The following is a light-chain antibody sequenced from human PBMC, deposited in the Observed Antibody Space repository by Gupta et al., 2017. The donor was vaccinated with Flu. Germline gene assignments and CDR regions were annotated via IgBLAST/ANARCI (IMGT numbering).Light chain of an antibody. J-gene: IGKJ4*01. V-gene: IGKV3-20*01. CDR1: QSVSSSY. Sequence: EIVFTQSPGTLSLSPGERDTLSCRASQSVSSSYLVWYQQKPGQAPGLLIYGSSSRATGIPDRFSGSGCGTDFTITISSLEHEDVAVYYCQTNGSSLFTFGRGTKVEIK. CDR3: QTNGSSLFT. CDR2: GSS.